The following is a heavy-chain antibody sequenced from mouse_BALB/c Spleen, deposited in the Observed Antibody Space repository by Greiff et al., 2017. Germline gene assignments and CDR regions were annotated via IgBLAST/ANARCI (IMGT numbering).Heavy chain of an antibody. CDR1: GFTFSSFG. D-gene: IGHD2-10*02. J-gene: IGHJ4*01. Sequence: EVKLVESGGGLVQPGGSLKLSCAASGFTFSSFGMHWVRQAPEKGLEWVAYISSGSSTIYYADTVKGRFTISRDNPKNTLFLQKTSLRSEDTAMYYCARKYGHYVVYAMDYWGQGTSVTVSS. CDR2: ISSGSSTI. CDR3: ARKYGHYVVYAMDY. V-gene: IGHV5-17*02.